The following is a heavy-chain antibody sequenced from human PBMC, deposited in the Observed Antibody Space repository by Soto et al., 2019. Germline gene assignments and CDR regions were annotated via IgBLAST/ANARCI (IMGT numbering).Heavy chain of an antibody. CDR3: AKVGKGGQWLLLGLPGAFDI. D-gene: IGHD6-19*01. J-gene: IGHJ3*02. CDR1: GFTFSSYA. Sequence: GGSLRLSCAASGFTFSSYAMSWVRQAPGKGLEWVSAISGSGGSTYYADSVKGRFTISRDNSKNTLYLQMNSLRAEDTAVYYCAKVGKGGQWLLLGLPGAFDIWGQGTMVTVSS. V-gene: IGHV3-23*01. CDR2: ISGSGGST.